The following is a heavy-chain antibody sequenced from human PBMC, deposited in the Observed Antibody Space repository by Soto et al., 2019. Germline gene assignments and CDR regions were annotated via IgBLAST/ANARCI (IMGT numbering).Heavy chain of an antibody. Sequence: QVQLVESGGGLVKPGGSLRLSCAASGFTFSDYYMSWIRQVPGKGLEWVAYISNGGDVIHYADSVKGRFTISRDNVDNSLYLQMNSLRVEDKAVYYCAKENWYPDLWGRGTLVTVSS. CDR1: GFTFSDYY. CDR2: ISNGGDVI. CDR3: AKENWYPDL. J-gene: IGHJ2*01. V-gene: IGHV3-11*01.